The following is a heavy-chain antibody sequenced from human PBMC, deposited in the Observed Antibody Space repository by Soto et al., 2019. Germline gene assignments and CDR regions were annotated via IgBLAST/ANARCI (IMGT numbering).Heavy chain of an antibody. D-gene: IGHD6-6*01. CDR2: IIPIFGTA. CDR1: GGTFSSYA. V-gene: IGHV1-69*01. J-gene: IGHJ6*02. CDR3: ARGPGSYSSSSGFYYYGMDV. Sequence: QVQLVQSGAEVKKPGSSVKVSCKASGGTFSSYAISWVRQAPGQGLEWMGGIIPIFGTANYAQKFQGRVKITADESTSTAYMELSSLRSEDTAVYYCARGPGSYSSSSGFYYYGMDVWGQGTTVTVSS.